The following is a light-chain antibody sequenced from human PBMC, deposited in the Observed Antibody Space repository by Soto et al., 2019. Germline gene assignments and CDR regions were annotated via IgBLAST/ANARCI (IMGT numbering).Light chain of an antibody. CDR3: ALDMGRGIRV. CDR2: GTR. V-gene: IGLV8-61*01. Sequence: QTVVTQEPALSVSPGGTATLTCGLTSGSVSTTYYPTWYQQTPGQAPRTLIYGTRTRSSGVPDRFSGSILGNKAALTITGAQSDDESDYYCALDMGRGIRVFGGGTKLTVL. J-gene: IGLJ3*02. CDR1: SGSVSTTYY.